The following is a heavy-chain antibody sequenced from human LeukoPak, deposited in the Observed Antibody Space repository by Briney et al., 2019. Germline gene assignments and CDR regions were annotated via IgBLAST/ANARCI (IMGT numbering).Heavy chain of an antibody. Sequence: GGSLRLSCAASGFTFSSHEMNWVRQAPGKGLEWVSYISSSGSTTYYADSVKGRFTISRDNAKNSLYLQVNTLRADDTAVYYCAGSAPYGYFDYWGQGTPVTVSS. J-gene: IGHJ4*02. D-gene: IGHD3-10*01. CDR3: AGSAPYGYFDY. V-gene: IGHV3-48*03. CDR1: GFTFSSHE. CDR2: ISSSGSTT.